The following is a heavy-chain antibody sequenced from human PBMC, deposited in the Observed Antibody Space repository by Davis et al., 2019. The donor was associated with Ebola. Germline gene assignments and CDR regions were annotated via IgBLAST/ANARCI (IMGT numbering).Heavy chain of an antibody. V-gene: IGHV1-3*04. CDR3: ARGGTAAAGTSYYYMDV. Sequence: AASVKVSCKASGYTFTSYAMHWVRQAPGQRLEWMGWINTRNGNTKYSRKFQGRVTITRDTSASTAYMELSSLRSEDTAVYYCARGGTAAAGTSYYYMDVWGKGTTVTVSS. CDR2: INTRNGNT. D-gene: IGHD6-13*01. J-gene: IGHJ6*03. CDR1: GYTFTSYA.